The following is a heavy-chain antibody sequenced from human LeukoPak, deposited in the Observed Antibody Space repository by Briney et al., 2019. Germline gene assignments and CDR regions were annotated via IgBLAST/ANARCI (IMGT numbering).Heavy chain of an antibody. CDR3: ARDIRFDP. V-gene: IGHV3-21*01. CDR1: GFTFSSYA. J-gene: IGHJ5*02. Sequence: GGSLRLSCAASGFTFSSYAMSWVRLAPGKGLEWVSSISSSSSYIYYADSVKGRFTISRDNAKNSLYLQMNSLRAEDTAVYYCARDIRFDPWGQGTLVTVSS. CDR2: ISSSSSYI.